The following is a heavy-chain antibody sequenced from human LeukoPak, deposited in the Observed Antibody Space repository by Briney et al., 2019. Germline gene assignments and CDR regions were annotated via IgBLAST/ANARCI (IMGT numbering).Heavy chain of an antibody. D-gene: IGHD1-26*01. CDR3: ARERPYSGSHGGDY. CDR2: ISSGSTYT. J-gene: IGHJ4*02. CDR1: GFTFSSYS. V-gene: IGHV3-21*05. Sequence: GGSLRLSCAASGFTFSSYSMNWVRQAPGKGLEWVSYISSGSTYTNYADSVRGRFTISRDNAKNSLYLQMNSLRAEDTAVYYCARERPYSGSHGGDYWGQGTLVTVSS.